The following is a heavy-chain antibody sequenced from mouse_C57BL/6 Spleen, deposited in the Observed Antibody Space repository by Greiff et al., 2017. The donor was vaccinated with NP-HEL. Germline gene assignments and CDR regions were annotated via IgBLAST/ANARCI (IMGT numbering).Heavy chain of an antibody. CDR2: IDPSDSYT. Sequence: QVQLQQPGAELVMPGASVKLSCKASGYTFTSYWMHWVKQRPGQGLEWIGEIDPSDSYTNYNQKFKGKSTLTVDKSSSTAYMQLSSLTSEDSAVYYGARYGGNYDWFAYWGQGTLVTVSA. V-gene: IGHV1-69*01. CDR3: ARYGGNYDWFAY. D-gene: IGHD1-1*02. CDR1: GYTFTSYW. J-gene: IGHJ3*01.